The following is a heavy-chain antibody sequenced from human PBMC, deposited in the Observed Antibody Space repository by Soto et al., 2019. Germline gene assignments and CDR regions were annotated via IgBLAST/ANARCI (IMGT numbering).Heavy chain of an antibody. CDR2: VSGSGTT. Sequence: GGSLRLSCVASGYTFNSHEMNCIRQTPGKRLEWISSVSGSGTTKYADSVKGRFTISRDNAHKSIYLQMNSLRVEDTCVYYCARGGIHWGQGDLVTVSS. CDR1: GYTFNSHE. V-gene: IGHV3-48*03. D-gene: IGHD6-13*01. J-gene: IGHJ4*02. CDR3: ARGGIH.